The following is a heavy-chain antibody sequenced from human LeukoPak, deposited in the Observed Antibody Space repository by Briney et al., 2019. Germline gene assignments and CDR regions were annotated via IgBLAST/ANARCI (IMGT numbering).Heavy chain of an antibody. CDR2: IYTSGSP. D-gene: IGHD2-2*01. Sequence: WIRQPPGKGLEWIGYIYTSGSPNYNSSLKGRVTISVDTPKNQFSLKLSSVTAADTAVYYCARVIVVVPAANNWFDPWGQGTLVTVSS. V-gene: IGHV4-4*09. J-gene: IGHJ5*02. CDR3: ARVIVVVPAANNWFDP.